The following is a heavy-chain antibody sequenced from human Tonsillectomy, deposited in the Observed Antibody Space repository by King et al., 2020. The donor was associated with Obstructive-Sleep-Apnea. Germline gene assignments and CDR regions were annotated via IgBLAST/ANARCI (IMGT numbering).Heavy chain of an antibody. D-gene: IGHD5-24*01. CDR1: GYSFTSYW. Sequence: QLVQSGAEVKKPGESLKISCKGSGYSFTSYWIGWVRQMPGKGLECMGIIYPGDSDTRYSPSFQGQVTISADKPISTANLQWSRLKAPDTAMYYCARWRDGYHSCAFDVWRQGPMVTVSS. V-gene: IGHV5-51*01. J-gene: IGHJ3*01. CDR2: IYPGDSDT. CDR3: ARWRDGYHSCAFDV.